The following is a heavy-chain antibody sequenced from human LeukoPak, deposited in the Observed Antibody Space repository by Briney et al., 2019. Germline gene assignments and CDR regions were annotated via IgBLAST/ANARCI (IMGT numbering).Heavy chain of an antibody. CDR3: ARGGGLDV. CDR1: GFTFSSYW. J-gene: IGHJ6*02. V-gene: IGHV3-7*03. CDR2: INHNGNVN. Sequence: AGGSLRLSCAASGFTFSSYWMNWARQAPGKGLEWVASINHNGNVNYYVDSVKGRFTISRGHAKNSLYLQMSNLRAEDTAVYFCARGGGLDVWGQGATVTVSS. D-gene: IGHD3-16*01.